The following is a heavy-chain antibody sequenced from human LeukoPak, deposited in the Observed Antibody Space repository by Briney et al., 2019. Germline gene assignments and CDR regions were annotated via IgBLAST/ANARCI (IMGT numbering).Heavy chain of an antibody. V-gene: IGHV3-7*03. CDR1: GFTFSDHY. CDR2: INHNGNVN. CDR3: ARGGGLDV. Sequence: GGSLRLSCAASGFTFSDHYMDWVRQAPGKGLEWVASINHNGNVNYYVDSVKGRFTISRDNAKNSLYLQMSNLRAEDTAVYFCARGGGLDVWGQGATVTVSS. J-gene: IGHJ6*02. D-gene: IGHD3-16*01.